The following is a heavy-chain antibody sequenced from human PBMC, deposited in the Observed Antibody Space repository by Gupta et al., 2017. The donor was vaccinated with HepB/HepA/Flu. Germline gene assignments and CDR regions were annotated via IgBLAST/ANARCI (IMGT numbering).Heavy chain of an antibody. J-gene: IGHJ3*02. CDR2: ISAGSIRT. V-gene: IGHV3-23*01. CDR1: GFTFSSYG. CDR3: AKPIISGTGGAFDI. D-gene: IGHD1-20*01. Sequence: EVQLLESGGGLVQPGGSLRLSCTASGFTFSSYGINYVRQAPGKGLEWVSGISAGSIRTYYADSVKGRFTISRDNSKNTLYLQMNSLRADDTAVYYCAKPIISGTGGAFDIWGQGTMVTVSS.